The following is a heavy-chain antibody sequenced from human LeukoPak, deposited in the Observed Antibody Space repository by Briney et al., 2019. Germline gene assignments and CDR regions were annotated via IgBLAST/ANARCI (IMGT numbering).Heavy chain of an antibody. CDR3: ARVLRFLEWLSSFYYYGMDV. V-gene: IGHV1-2*02. Sequence: ASVKVSCKASGYTFTGYYMHWVRQAPGQGLEWMGWISPNSGGTNYAQKFQGRVTMTRDTSISTAYMELSRLRSDDTAVYYCARVLRFLEWLSSFYYYGMDVWGQGTTVTVSS. CDR2: ISPNSGGT. CDR1: GYTFTGYY. J-gene: IGHJ6*02. D-gene: IGHD3-3*01.